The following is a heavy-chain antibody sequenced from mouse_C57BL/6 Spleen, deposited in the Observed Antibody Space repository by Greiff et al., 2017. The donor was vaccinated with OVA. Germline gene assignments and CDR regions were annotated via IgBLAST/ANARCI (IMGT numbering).Heavy chain of an antibody. CDR3: ARRGYYDYDGFDY. D-gene: IGHD2-4*01. J-gene: IGHJ2*01. Sequence: EVKLVESGGDLVKPGGSLKLSCAASGFTFSSYGMSWVRQTPDKRLEWVATISSGGSYTYYPDSVKGRFTISRDNAKNTLYLQMSSLKSEYTAMYYCARRGYYDYDGFDYWGQGTTLTVSS. V-gene: IGHV5-6*02. CDR1: GFTFSSYG. CDR2: ISSGGSYT.